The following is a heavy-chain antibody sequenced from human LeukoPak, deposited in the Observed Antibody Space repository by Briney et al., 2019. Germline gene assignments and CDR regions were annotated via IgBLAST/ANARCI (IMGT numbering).Heavy chain of an antibody. Sequence: PLETLSLTCTVSGGSISSSSYYWGCIRQPPGKGLEWIGSIYYSGSTYYDPSLKSRVTISVDTSKNQFSLKLSSVTAADTAVYYCARHGKATVGGAFDIWGQGTLVTVSS. J-gene: IGHJ3*02. CDR2: IYYSGST. CDR1: GGSISSSSYY. D-gene: IGHD4-23*01. V-gene: IGHV4-39*01. CDR3: ARHGKATVGGAFDI.